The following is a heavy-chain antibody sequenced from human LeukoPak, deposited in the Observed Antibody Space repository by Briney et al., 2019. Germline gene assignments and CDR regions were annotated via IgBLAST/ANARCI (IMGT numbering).Heavy chain of an antibody. V-gene: IGHV4-39*07. CDR1: GVSISSSNSY. CDR2: LYYSGST. Sequence: SETLSLTCTVSGVSISSSNSYWGWIRQPPGKGLEWIGTLYYSGSTGYNPSLKSRVTISVDTSKNQFSLKLSSVAAADTAVYYCARVGLAVAGDYWGQGTLVTVSS. D-gene: IGHD6-19*01. J-gene: IGHJ4*02. CDR3: ARVGLAVAGDY.